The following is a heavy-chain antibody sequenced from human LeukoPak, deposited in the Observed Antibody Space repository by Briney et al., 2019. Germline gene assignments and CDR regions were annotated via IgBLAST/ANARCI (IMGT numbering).Heavy chain of an antibody. CDR2: IYYGGNT. J-gene: IGHJ3*01. D-gene: IGHD3-22*01. V-gene: IGHV4-39*07. CDR3: AKSTYYYDTFVNAFDL. CDR1: GGSVSSSHY. Sequence: SETLSLTCSVSGGSVSSSHYWGWIRQPPGKGLEWIGSIYYGGNTYYNASLRSRVTTSVDTSKNQFSLKLSSVTAADTAVYYCAKSTYYYDTFVNAFDLWGQGTVVTVSS.